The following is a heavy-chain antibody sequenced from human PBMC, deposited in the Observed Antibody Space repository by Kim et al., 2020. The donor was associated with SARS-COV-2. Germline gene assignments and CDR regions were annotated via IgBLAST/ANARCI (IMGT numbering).Heavy chain of an antibody. D-gene: IGHD6-19*01. V-gene: IGHV4-59*01. J-gene: IGHJ4*02. Sequence: SETLSLTCTVSGGSISSYYWSWIRQPPGKGLEWIGYIYYSGSTNYNPSLKSRVTISVDTSKNQFSLKLSSVTAADTAVYYCARVGSSGWYNGYYFDYWGQGTLVTVSS. CDR3: ARVGSSGWYNGYYFDY. CDR2: IYYSGST. CDR1: GGSISSYY.